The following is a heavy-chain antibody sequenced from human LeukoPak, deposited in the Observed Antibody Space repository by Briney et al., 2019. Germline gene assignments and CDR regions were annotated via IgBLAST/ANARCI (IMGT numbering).Heavy chain of an antibody. Sequence: PSETLSLTCTVSGGSISSYYWSWIRQPPGKGLEWTGYIYYSGSTNYNPSLKSRVTISVDTSKNQFSLKLSSVTAADTAVYYCATSVSSSWYSLDYWGQGTLVTVSS. CDR2: IYYSGST. V-gene: IGHV4-59*01. D-gene: IGHD6-13*01. CDR3: ATSVSSSWYSLDY. J-gene: IGHJ4*02. CDR1: GGSISSYY.